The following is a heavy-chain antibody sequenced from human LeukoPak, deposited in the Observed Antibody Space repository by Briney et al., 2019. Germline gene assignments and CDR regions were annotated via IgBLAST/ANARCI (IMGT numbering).Heavy chain of an antibody. D-gene: IGHD2-2*01. Sequence: SETLSLTCSVSGDSVRNDFYYWGWIRQPPGKGLEWVACLSHAGNTWYNPSLESRLSISVDTSKNQFSLKFDYVIAADTALYWCARHNAPRRVGFDFWGQGILVTVSS. CDR3: ARHNAPRRVGFDF. CDR2: LSHAGNT. J-gene: IGHJ4*02. V-gene: IGHV4-39*01. CDR1: GDSVRNDFYY.